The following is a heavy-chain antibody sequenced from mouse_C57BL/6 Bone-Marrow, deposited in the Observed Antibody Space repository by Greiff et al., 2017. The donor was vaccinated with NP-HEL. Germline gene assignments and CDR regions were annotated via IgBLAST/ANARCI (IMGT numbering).Heavy chain of an antibody. CDR3: ARSYYGTDWYFDV. D-gene: IGHD2-1*01. Sequence: EVKLVESGGGLVQPGESLKLSCESNESEFPSHDMSWVRKPPEKRLELVAAINSAGGSTYYPDTMERRFIISRDNTKKTLYLQMSSLRSEDTALYYCARSYYGTDWYFDVWGTGTTVTVSS. V-gene: IGHV5-2*01. J-gene: IGHJ1*03. CDR2: INSAGGST. CDR1: ESEFPSHD.